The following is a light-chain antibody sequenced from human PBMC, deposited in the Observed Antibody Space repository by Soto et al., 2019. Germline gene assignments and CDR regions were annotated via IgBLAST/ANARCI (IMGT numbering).Light chain of an antibody. Sequence: LTQPASVSGSPGQSITITCTGTSSDVGGYNYVSWYQQHPGKAPKLMIYDVSNRPSGVSNRFSGSKSGNTASLTISGLQAEDEADYYCSSYTSSSTPFYVFGTGTKVTVL. CDR1: SSDVGGYNY. CDR2: DVS. CDR3: SSYTSSSTPFYV. J-gene: IGLJ1*01. V-gene: IGLV2-14*01.